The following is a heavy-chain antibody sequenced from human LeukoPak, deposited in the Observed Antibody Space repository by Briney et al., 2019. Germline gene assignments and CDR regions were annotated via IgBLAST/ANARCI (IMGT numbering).Heavy chain of an antibody. D-gene: IGHD5/OR15-5a*01. CDR1: GGSFSGHY. Sequence: PSETLSLTCTVSGGSFSGHYCSWIRQPPGKGLEWIGEITHSGSTNYNTSLKSRVTISVDTSETQLSLKLSSVTAADTAVYYCARGLVVSTISTYYYYGMDVWGQGTTVTVSS. J-gene: IGHJ6*02. CDR3: ARGLVVSTISTYYYYGMDV. CDR2: ITHSGST. V-gene: IGHV4-34*01.